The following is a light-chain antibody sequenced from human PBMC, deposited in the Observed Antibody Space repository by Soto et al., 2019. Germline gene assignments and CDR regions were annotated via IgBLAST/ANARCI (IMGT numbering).Light chain of an antibody. CDR3: SSYAGSNNMV. V-gene: IGLV2-8*01. Sequence: QSALTQPPSASGSPGQSVTISCTGTSSDVGGYNYVSWYQQHLGKAPKLIIYEVSKWPSGVPDRFSGSKSGNTASLTVSGLQAEDEADYYCSSYAGSNNMVFGGGTKVTV. J-gene: IGLJ2*01. CDR1: SSDVGGYNY. CDR2: EVS.